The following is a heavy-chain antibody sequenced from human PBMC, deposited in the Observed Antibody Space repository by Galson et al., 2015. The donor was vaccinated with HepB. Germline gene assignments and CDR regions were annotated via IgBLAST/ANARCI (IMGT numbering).Heavy chain of an antibody. J-gene: IGHJ6*02. V-gene: IGHV3-23*01. CDR3: AKGPFGSYGMDV. CDR1: GFTFSSYA. D-gene: IGHD3-10*01. Sequence: SLRLSCAASGFTFSSYAMSWVRQAPGKGLEWVSAISGSGGSTYYADSVKGRFTISRDNSKNTLYLQMNSLRAEDTAVYYCAKGPFGSYGMDVWGQGTTVTVSS. CDR2: ISGSGGST.